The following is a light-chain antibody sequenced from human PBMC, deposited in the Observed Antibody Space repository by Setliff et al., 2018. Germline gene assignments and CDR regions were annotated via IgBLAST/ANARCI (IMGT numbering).Light chain of an antibody. CDR1: SSDVGGYNH. V-gene: IGLV2-8*01. J-gene: IGLJ1*01. Sequence: SVLTQPPSASGSPGQSVTISCTGTSSDVGGYNHVSWYQQHPGKAPKLLTYGVSKRPSGVPDRFSGSKSGNTASLTVSGLQADDEADYYCSSYAGSYIYVFGTGTKGTVL. CDR2: GVS. CDR3: SSYAGSYIYV.